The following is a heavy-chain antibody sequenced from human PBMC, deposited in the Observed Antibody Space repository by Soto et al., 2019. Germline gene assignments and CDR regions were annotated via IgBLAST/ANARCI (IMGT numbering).Heavy chain of an antibody. J-gene: IGHJ4*02. D-gene: IGHD3-10*01. Sequence: SETLSLTCTVSGGSISSYYWSWIRQPPGKGLEWIGYMYYSGSTNYNPSLKSRVTISGDTSKNQFSLKLSSVTAADTAVYYCASLNYYGSGSPAEYFDYWGQGTLVTVSS. CDR2: MYYSGST. V-gene: IGHV4-59*01. CDR3: ASLNYYGSGSPAEYFDY. CDR1: GGSISSYY.